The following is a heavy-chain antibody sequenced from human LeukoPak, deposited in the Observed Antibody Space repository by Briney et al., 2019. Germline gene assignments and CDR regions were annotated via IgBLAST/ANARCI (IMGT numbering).Heavy chain of an antibody. CDR2: INDSGTT. CDR1: GESFSGYY. CDR3: ARGASCGGDCYWEDHYYYGTDV. V-gene: IGHV4-34*01. D-gene: IGHD2-21*02. Sequence: SETLSLTCAVYGESFSGYYWSWIRQSPGKGLEWIGEINDSGTTNYNPSLKSRVTISIDSSKNQFSLKLSSVTAADTAVYYCARGASCGGDCYWEDHYYYGTDVWGQGTTVTVSS. J-gene: IGHJ6*02.